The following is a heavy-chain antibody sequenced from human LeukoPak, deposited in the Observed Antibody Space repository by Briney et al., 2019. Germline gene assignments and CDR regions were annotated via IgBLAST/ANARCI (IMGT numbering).Heavy chain of an antibody. CDR2: INPNSGGT. J-gene: IGHJ4*02. D-gene: IGHD5-18*01. V-gene: IGHV1-2*02. CDR3: ASDLVSSYGFRDY. CDR1: GYTFPGYY. Sequence: GASVKVSCKASGYTFPGYYMHWVRQAPGQGLEWMGWINPNSGGTNYAQKFQGRVTMTRDTSISTAYMELSRLRSDDTAVYYCASDLVSSYGFRDYWGQGTLVTVSS.